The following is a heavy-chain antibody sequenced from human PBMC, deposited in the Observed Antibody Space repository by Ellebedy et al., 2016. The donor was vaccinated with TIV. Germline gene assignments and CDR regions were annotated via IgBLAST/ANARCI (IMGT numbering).Heavy chain of an antibody. CDR2: LYYTGST. CDR1: GGSISSYY. D-gene: IGHD3-10*01. J-gene: IGHJ6*02. Sequence: MPSETLSLTCTVSGGSISSYYWTWIRQPPGKGLEWIGNLYYTGSTNYNPSLQSRVTISVDASKNQFSLKLTSVTAADTALYYCARESTTMVGGGPRYYGMDVWGQGTAVTVSS. V-gene: IGHV4-59*13. CDR3: ARESTTMVGGGPRYYGMDV.